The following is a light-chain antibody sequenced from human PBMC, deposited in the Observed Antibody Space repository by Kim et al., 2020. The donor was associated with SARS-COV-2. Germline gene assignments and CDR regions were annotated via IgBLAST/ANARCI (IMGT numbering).Light chain of an antibody. J-gene: IGKJ1*01. CDR2: TAF. CDR1: RDINNN. Sequence: ASVGDRVTITCRTSRDINNNLAWYQQKPGKVPKLLIYTAFTLQSGVPSRFSGSVSGTDFTLTISSLQPEDVATYYCQNYKSAPWTFGQGTKVDIK. CDR3: QNYKSAPWT. V-gene: IGKV1-27*01.